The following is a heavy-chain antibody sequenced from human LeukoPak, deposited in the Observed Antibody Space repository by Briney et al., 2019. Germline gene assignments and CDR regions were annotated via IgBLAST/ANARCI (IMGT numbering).Heavy chain of an antibody. J-gene: IGHJ4*02. V-gene: IGHV5-51*01. Sequence: GESLKISCKGSGYSFTRYWIGWVRQMPGKGLEWMGIIYPGDSDTRYSPAFQGQVTISAAKSINTAYLQWSSLKASDTAMYYCARLPLTTGGFDCWGQGTLVTVSS. CDR1: GYSFTRYW. D-gene: IGHD4-17*01. CDR2: IYPGDSDT. CDR3: ARLPLTTGGFDC.